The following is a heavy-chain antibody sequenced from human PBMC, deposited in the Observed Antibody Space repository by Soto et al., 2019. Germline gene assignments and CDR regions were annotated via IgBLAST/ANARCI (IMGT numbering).Heavy chain of an antibody. V-gene: IGHV3-30*04. CDR3: AREYFQH. CDR2: ISSDGSNK. CDR1: GFTFSGYP. Sequence: QVQLVESGGGVVQPGRSLRLSCAASGFTFSGYPMHWVRQAPGKGLEWVAVISSDGSNKYNADSVKGRFTISRDNSKNTLFLQMNSLSTEDTAVYYCAREYFQHWGQGTLVTVSS. J-gene: IGHJ1*01.